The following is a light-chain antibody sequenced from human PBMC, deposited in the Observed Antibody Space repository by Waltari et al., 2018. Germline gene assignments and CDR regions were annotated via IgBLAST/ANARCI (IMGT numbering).Light chain of an antibody. CDR1: NIGSKN. J-gene: IGLJ1*01. V-gene: IGLV3-21*04. CDR2: NYY. CDR3: QVWDSGSDYV. Sequence: SYVLTQPPSVSVAPGNTASLTCGGDNIGSKNVHWYQQKPGQAPVLVISNYYERPSGIPARFSGSNSGKTATLTISSVEAGDEADYICQVWDSGSDYVFGTGTKVTVL.